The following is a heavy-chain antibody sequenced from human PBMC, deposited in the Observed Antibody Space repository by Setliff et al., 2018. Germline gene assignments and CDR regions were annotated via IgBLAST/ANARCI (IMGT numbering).Heavy chain of an antibody. CDR1: GYTFTSDG. J-gene: IGHJ3*01. D-gene: IGHD6-19*01. CDR2: ISAYNGNT. CDR3: VREYSGGGLM. V-gene: IGHV1-18*01. Sequence: ASVKVSCKASGYTFTSDGFSWVRQAPGQGLEWMGWISAYNGNTNYGQKYQGRVTMTTDTSTNTVYMELRSLRSDDTAVYFCVREYSGGGLMWGQGTMVTVSS.